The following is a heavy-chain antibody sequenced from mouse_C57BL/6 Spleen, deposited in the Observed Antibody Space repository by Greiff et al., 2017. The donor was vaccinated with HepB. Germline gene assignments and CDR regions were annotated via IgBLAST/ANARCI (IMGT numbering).Heavy chain of an antibody. CDR3: ARSGDSSDYAMDY. J-gene: IGHJ4*01. D-gene: IGHD3-2*01. CDR1: GYTFTSYG. V-gene: IGHV1-81*01. Sequence: VQLQESGAELARPGASVKLSCKASGYTFTSYGISWVKQRTGQGLEWIGEIYPRSGNTYYNEKFKGKATLTADKSSSTAYMELRSLTSEDSAVYFCARSGDSSDYAMDYWGQGTSVTVSS. CDR2: IYPRSGNT.